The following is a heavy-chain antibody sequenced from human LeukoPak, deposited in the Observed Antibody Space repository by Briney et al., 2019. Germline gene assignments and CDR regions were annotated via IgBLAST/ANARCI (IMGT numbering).Heavy chain of an antibody. CDR3: ARREFPLLGPYFFDY. CDR1: GGPIRSYY. J-gene: IGHJ4*02. CDR2: IYYGGSTSGST. V-gene: IGHV4-59*12. Sequence: SETLSLTCSVSGGPIRSYYWSWLRQPPGKGLEGKGLEWIGYIYYGGSTSGSTNYKPALKSRVTISVDTSKNQFSLMLSSVTAADTAVYYCARREFPLLGPYFFDYWGQGTLVTVSS. D-gene: IGHD7-27*01.